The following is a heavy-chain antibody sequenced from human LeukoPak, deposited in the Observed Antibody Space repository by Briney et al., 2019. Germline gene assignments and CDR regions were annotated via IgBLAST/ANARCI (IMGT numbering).Heavy chain of an antibody. Sequence: GGSLRLSCAASGFTFDDYAMHWVRQAPGKGLEWVSGISWNSGSIGYADPVKGRFTISRDNAKNSLYLQMNSLRAEDTALYYCAKATFDYWGQGTLVTVSS. J-gene: IGHJ4*02. CDR2: ISWNSGSI. CDR1: GFTFDDYA. CDR3: AKATFDY. V-gene: IGHV3-9*01.